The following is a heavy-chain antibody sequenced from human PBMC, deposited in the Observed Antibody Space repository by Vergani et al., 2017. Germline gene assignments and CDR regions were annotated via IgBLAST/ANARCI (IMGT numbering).Heavy chain of an antibody. CDR3: ARDGPLQLHLLDWXFDL. D-gene: IGHD2-2*01. CDR1: GGTFSSYA. V-gene: IGHV1-69*01. J-gene: IGHJ2*01. CDR2: IIPIFGTA. Sequence: QVQLVQSGAEVKKPGSSVKVSCKASGGTFSSYAISWVRQAPGQGLEWMGGIIPIFGTANYAQKFQGRVTITADESTSTAYMELSSLRSEDTAVYYCARDGPLQLHLLDWXFDLWGRGTLVTVSS.